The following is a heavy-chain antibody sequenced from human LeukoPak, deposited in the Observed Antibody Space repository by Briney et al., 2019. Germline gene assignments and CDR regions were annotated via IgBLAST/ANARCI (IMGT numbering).Heavy chain of an antibody. CDR3: ARGRIAKIVVVHSFQYGMDI. D-gene: IGHD3-22*01. CDR1: GGSFTDYF. J-gene: IGHJ6*02. V-gene: IGHV4-34*01. Sequence: SETLSLTCDVFGGSFTDYFWTWIRQSPGKGLEWIGEINDYSGNTNYNPSLNSRVSISLEKSKNQFSLELRSVTAADTAVYYCARGRIAKIVVVHSFQYGMDIWGQGTTVTVSS. CDR2: INDYSGNT.